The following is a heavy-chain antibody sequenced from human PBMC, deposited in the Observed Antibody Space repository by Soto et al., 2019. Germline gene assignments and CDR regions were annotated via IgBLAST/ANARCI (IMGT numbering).Heavy chain of an antibody. J-gene: IGHJ3*02. CDR1: SGSISSSNW. CDR2: IYHSGST. CDR3: ARESRYYGSGSCAFDI. D-gene: IGHD3-10*01. V-gene: IGHV4-4*02. Sequence: SETLSLTCAVSSGSISSSNWWSWVRQPPGKGLEWIGEIYHSGSTNYNPSLKSRVTISVDKSKNQFSLKLSSVTAADTAVYYCARESRYYGSGSCAFDIWGQGTMVTVSS.